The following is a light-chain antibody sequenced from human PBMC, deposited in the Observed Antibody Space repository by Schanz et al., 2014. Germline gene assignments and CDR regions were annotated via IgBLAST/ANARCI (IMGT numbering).Light chain of an antibody. CDR2: DVN. CDR1: SDDIGAYDY. Sequence: QSALTQPASVSGSPGQLITVSCTGTSDDIGAYDYVSWYQQHPGKAPKLMIYDVNNRPSGVSNRFSGSKSGNTASLTISGLQAEDEADYHCSSHTAITTAVVFGGGTKLTVL. V-gene: IGLV2-14*03. J-gene: IGLJ2*01. CDR3: SSHTAITTAVV.